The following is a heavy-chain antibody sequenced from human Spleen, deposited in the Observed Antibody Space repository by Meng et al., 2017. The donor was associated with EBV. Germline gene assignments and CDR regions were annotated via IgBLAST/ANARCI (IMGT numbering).Heavy chain of an antibody. V-gene: IGHV4-39*01. CDR1: GDSISSFSY. CDR2: VHYTGST. Sequence: QLRLRGSGQDQCKPSQTLSLPCTVAGDSISSFSYWGWIRQPPGRGLEWIGSVHYTGSTYYSPSLKSRVTVSVDTSKNQFSLRLTSVTAADTAVYYCARPFPSWQSPRLDPFGAWGQGTLVTVSS. D-gene: IGHD6-19*01. CDR3: ARPFPSWQSPRLDPFGA. J-gene: IGHJ5*02.